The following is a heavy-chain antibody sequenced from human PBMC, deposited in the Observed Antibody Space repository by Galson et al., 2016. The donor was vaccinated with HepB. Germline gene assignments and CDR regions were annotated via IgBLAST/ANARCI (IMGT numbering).Heavy chain of an antibody. CDR2: ISLGSTYI. CDR3: ARTLPRAGAFDI. J-gene: IGHJ3*02. V-gene: IGHV3-21*01. CDR1: GFSFSSYS. Sequence: SLRLSCAASGFSFSSYSMNWVRQAPGKGLEWVSSISLGSTYIDYVDSVKGRFTISRDNAKNSLYLQMNSLRAEETAVYYCARTLPRAGAFDIWCQGTMVTVSS.